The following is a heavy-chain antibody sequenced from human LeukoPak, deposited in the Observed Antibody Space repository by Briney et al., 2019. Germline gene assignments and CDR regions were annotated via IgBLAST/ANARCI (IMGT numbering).Heavy chain of an antibody. V-gene: IGHV4-59*08. D-gene: IGHD1-26*01. Sequence: SETLSLTCTVSGGAISSYYWSWIRQPPGKGLEWIGYIYYSGSTNYNPSLKSRVTISVDTSKNQFSLKLSSVTAADTAVYYCARHGRGWSGSSGGIDYWGQGTLVTVSS. CDR3: ARHGRGWSGSSGGIDY. J-gene: IGHJ4*02. CDR1: GGAISSYY. CDR2: IYYSGST.